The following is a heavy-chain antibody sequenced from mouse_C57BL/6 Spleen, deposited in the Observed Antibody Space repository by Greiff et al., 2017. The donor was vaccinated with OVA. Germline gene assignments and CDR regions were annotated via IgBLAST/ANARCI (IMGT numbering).Heavy chain of an antibody. CDR1: GFTFSSYA. D-gene: IGHD1-1*01. V-gene: IGHV5-9-1*02. J-gene: IGHJ4*01. Sequence: DVMLVESGEGLVKPGGSLKLSCAASGFTFSSYAMSWVRQTPEKRLAWVAYISSGGDYIYYADTVKGRFTISRDNARNTLYLQMSSLKSEDTAMYYCTRGCYYDYYAMDYWGQGTSVTVSS. CDR3: TRGCYYDYYAMDY. CDR2: ISSGGDYI.